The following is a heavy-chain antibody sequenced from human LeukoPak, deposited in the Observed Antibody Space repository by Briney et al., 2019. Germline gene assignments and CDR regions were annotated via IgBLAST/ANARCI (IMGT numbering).Heavy chain of an antibody. J-gene: IGHJ4*02. CDR3: ARRLEYSGSKGVFDY. CDR2: IYSGGYT. CDR1: GLTVTSDY. Sequence: GGSLRLSCAASGLTVTSDYMTWVRQAPGKGLEWVAIIYSGGYTDYADSVKGRFTISRDNSKNTLYLQMNSLRAEDTAVYYCARRLEYSGSKGVFDYWGQGTLVTVSS. D-gene: IGHD1-26*01. V-gene: IGHV3-66*01.